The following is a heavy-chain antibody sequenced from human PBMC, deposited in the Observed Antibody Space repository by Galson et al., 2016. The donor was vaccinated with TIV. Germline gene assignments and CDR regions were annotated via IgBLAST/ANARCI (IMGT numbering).Heavy chain of an antibody. CDR1: GFIVNVFH. V-gene: IGHV3-53*01. J-gene: IGHJ4*02. Sequence: SLRLSCAVSGFIVNVFHMSWVRQAPGKRLEWVSVLESGGTTYYTDSVKGRFSISRDNSKNTLYLQMDRLRAEDTAVYYCARVRFCSSSNCLGYLDYWGQGALVTVSS. CDR3: ARVRFCSSSNCLGYLDY. CDR2: LESGGTT. D-gene: IGHD2-2*01.